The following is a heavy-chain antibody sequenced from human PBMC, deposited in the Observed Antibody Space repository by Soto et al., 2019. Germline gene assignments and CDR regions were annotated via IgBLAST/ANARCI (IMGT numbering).Heavy chain of an antibody. V-gene: IGHV3-15*07. J-gene: IGHJ4*02. CDR1: GFTFSNAW. Sequence: GGSLRLSCAASGFTFSNAWMNWVRQAPGKGLEWVGRIKSKTGDGTTKYAHQFQGRITMTRDTSTSTVYMDVSSLRSEDTAMYYCARVLGGLSGSYFDYWGQGTLVTVSS. D-gene: IGHD3-16*01. CDR3: ARVLGGLSGSYFDY. CDR2: IKSKTGDGTT.